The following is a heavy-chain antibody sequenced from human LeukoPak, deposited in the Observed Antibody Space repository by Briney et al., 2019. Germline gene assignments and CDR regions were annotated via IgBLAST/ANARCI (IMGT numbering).Heavy chain of an antibody. CDR2: IYYSGST. D-gene: IGHD6-19*01. Sequence: SETLSLTCTVSVGSISTYYWSWIRQPPGKGLEWIGYIYYSGSTSYNPSLKSRVTISVDTSKNQFSLNLSSVTAADTAVYYCARSERYNSGWYFYFDYWGQGTLVTVSS. CDR1: VGSISTYY. J-gene: IGHJ4*02. V-gene: IGHV4-59*01. CDR3: ARSERYNSGWYFYFDY.